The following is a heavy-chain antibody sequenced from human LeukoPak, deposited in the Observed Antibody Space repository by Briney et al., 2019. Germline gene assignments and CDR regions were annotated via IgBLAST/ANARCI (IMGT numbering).Heavy chain of an antibody. CDR2: ISHSGST. J-gene: IGHJ4*02. D-gene: IGHD3-16*02. Sequence: SETLSLTCAVYGGSFSGYYWSWIRQPPGKGLEWIGEISHSGSTDYNPSLKSRVTISVDTSKNQFSLKLSSVTAADTAVYYCARQLVILYYFDYWGQGTLVTVSS. V-gene: IGHV4-34*01. CDR3: ARQLVILYYFDY. CDR1: GGSFSGYY.